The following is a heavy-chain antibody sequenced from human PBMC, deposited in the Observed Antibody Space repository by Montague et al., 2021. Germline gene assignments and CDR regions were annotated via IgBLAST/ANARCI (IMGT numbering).Heavy chain of an antibody. Sequence: SLRLSCAASGFTFSAFVMSWARQAPGKGLEWVSTITATGGRTFHADSVRGRFTISRDNSKNVLYLEMNSLRAEDTATYYCDASDFWGQGVLVTVSS. V-gene: IGHV3-23*01. CDR1: GFTFSAFV. CDR3: DASDF. J-gene: IGHJ4*02. CDR2: ITATGGRT.